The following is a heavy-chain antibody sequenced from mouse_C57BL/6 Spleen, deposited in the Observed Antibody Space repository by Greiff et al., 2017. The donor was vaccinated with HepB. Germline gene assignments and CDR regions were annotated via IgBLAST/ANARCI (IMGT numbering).Heavy chain of an antibody. CDR1: GYAFSSSW. Sequence: QVQLQQSGPELVKPGASVKISCKASGYAFSSSWMNWVKQRPGKGLEWIGRIYPGDGDTNYNGKFKGKATLTADKSSSTAYMQLSSLTSEDSAVYFCAKYGNPREGFDYWGQGTTLTVSS. J-gene: IGHJ2*01. CDR2: IYPGDGDT. D-gene: IGHD2-1*01. V-gene: IGHV1-82*01. CDR3: AKYGNPREGFDY.